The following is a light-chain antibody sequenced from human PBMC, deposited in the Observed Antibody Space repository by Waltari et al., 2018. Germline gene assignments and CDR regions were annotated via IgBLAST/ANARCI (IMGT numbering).Light chain of an antibody. J-gene: IGKJ2*01. Sequence: DIQMTQSPSTLSASVGDRVTITCRASQSISSLLAWYQQKPGKAPKLLIYKASSLQTGVPSRFSDSGSGTEFTPTISSLQPDDFATYYCQQYNSYSTIGPGTKLEIQ. CDR2: KAS. CDR3: QQYNSYST. V-gene: IGKV1-5*03. CDR1: QSISSL.